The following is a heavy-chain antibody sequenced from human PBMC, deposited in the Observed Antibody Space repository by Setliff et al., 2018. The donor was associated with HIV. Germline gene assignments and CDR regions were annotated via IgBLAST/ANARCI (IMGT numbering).Heavy chain of an antibody. V-gene: IGHV4-34*01. CDR2: INHSGST. CDR3: VRANITMVRGVTSWFDP. Sequence: SETLSLTCAVYGGSFSGYYWSWIRQPPGKGLEWIGEINHSGSTNYNPSLNSRVTISIDTSKNQFSLNLRSVTAADTAVYYCVRANITMVRGVTSWFDPWGQGTLVTVSS. CDR1: GGSFSGYY. J-gene: IGHJ5*02. D-gene: IGHD3-10*01.